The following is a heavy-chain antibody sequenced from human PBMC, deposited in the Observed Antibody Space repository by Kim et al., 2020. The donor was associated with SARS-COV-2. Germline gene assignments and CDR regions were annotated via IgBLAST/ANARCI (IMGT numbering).Heavy chain of an antibody. J-gene: IGHJ4*02. V-gene: IGHV4-61*01. Sequence: SETLSLTCTVSGGSVSSGSYYWSWIRQPPGKGLEWIGYIYYSGSTNYNPSLKSRVTISVDTSKNQFSLKLSSVTAADTAVYYCARALHCGGDCYSFDYWGQRTLVTVSS. CDR2: IYYSGST. CDR3: ARALHCGGDCYSFDY. CDR1: GGSVSSGSYY. D-gene: IGHD2-21*02.